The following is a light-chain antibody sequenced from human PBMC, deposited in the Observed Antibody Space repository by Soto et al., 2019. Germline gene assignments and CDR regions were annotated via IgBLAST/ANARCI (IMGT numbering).Light chain of an antibody. J-gene: IGKJ1*01. CDR2: GAS. CDR1: QTLGRD. Sequence: DIQMTQSPSSLSASVGDRVTISCRARQTLGRDLNWYQQKPGKAPNLLIYGASTLQSGVPSRFSGSGSGTHFTLTVSSLQVDDFATYFCQQTYSAPWTFGQGTKLEIK. V-gene: IGKV1-39*01. CDR3: QQTYSAPWT.